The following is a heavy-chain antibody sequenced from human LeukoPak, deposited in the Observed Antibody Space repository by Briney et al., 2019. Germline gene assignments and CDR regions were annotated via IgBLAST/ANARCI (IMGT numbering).Heavy chain of an antibody. Sequence: GRSLRLSCAASGFTFDDYAMHWVRQAPGKGLEWVSGISWNSGSIGYADSVKGRFTISRDNAKNSLYLQMNSLRAEDTAVYYCAKDYGSGLNWFDPWGQGTLVTVSS. D-gene: IGHD3-10*01. V-gene: IGHV3-9*01. CDR3: AKDYGSGLNWFDP. CDR1: GFTFDDYA. J-gene: IGHJ5*02. CDR2: ISWNSGSI.